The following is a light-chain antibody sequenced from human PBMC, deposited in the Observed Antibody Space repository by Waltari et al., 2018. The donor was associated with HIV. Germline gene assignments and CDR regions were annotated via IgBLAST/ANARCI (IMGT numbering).Light chain of an antibody. CDR2: SAS. CDR3: QQSYNFPFT. V-gene: IGKV1-39*01. J-gene: IGKJ2*01. CDR1: QTINTY. Sequence: DIQVTQSPSSLSASFGDRVIITCRANQTINTYLNWYQHQPGKAPKLLIYSASTLQNRVPPRFTGSGSGTDFTLTISSLQPEDFATYYCQQSYNFPFTFGPGTKLEIK.